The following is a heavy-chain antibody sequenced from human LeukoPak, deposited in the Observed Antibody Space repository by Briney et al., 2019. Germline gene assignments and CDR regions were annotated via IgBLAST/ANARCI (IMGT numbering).Heavy chain of an antibody. V-gene: IGHV5-51*01. Sequence: GESLKIFCNGSGYSFSNYWIGWVRQMPGKGLEWVVIFYSGDSDPIYSPSCQGPVPISANKSISTAYFPWSSLKASDPAMNYCARPWGGLDAFDIWGQGTMVTVSS. CDR3: ARPWGGLDAFDI. J-gene: IGHJ3*02. CDR2: FYSGDSDP. CDR1: GYSFSNYW. D-gene: IGHD3-10*01.